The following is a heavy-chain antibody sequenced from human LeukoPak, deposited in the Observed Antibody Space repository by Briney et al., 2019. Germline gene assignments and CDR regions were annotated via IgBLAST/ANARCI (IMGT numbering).Heavy chain of an antibody. CDR2: IYYSGST. Sequence: PSETLSLTCTVSGGSISSYYWSWIRQPPGKGLEWIGYIYYSGSTNYNPSLKSRATISVDTSKNQFSLKLSSVTAADTAVYYCARLRYSSGYYDYWGQGTLVTVSS. J-gene: IGHJ4*02. CDR3: ARLRYSSGYYDY. CDR1: GGSISSYY. D-gene: IGHD3-22*01. V-gene: IGHV4-59*08.